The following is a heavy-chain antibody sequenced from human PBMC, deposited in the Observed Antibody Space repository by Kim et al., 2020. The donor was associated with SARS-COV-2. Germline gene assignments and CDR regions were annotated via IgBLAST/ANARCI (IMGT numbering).Heavy chain of an antibody. Sequence: ASVKVSCKASGYTFTSYYMHWVRQAPGQGLEWMGIINPSGGSTSYAQKFQGRVTMTRDTSTSTVYMELSSLRSEDTAVYYCARGLQRYCSGGSCYSWGDYWGQGTLVTVSS. CDR1: GYTFTSYY. J-gene: IGHJ4*02. V-gene: IGHV1-46*01. CDR3: ARGLQRYCSGGSCYSWGDY. CDR2: INPSGGST. D-gene: IGHD2-15*01.